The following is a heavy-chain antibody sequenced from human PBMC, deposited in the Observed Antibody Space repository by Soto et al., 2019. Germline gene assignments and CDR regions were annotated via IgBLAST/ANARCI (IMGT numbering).Heavy chain of an antibody. D-gene: IGHD5-12*01. CDR2: IRSKVYGGTT. V-gene: IGHV3-49*03. J-gene: IGHJ6*02. Sequence: GGSLRLSCSASGFTFGDFAMSWFRQAPWKGLEWVGFIRSKVYGGTTEYAASVKGRFTISRDDSKSIAYLQMNSLKTEDTAVYYCSRWGRGYDWNYYYGMDVWGQGTTVTVSS. CDR3: SRWGRGYDWNYYYGMDV. CDR1: GFTFGDFA.